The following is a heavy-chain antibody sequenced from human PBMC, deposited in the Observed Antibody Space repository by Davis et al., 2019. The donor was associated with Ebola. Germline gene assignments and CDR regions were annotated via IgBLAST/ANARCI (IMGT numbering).Heavy chain of an antibody. Sequence: PSETLSLTCAVYGGSFSGYYWSWIRHAPGKGLVWIGEINHSGSTDNNPSLKSRVTISVDTSKNQFSLKLSSVTAADTAVYYCARGPRVVVAGDWFDPWGQGTLVTVSS. CDR2: INHSGST. D-gene: IGHD2-15*01. V-gene: IGHV4-34*01. J-gene: IGHJ5*02. CDR1: GGSFSGYY. CDR3: ARGPRVVVAGDWFDP.